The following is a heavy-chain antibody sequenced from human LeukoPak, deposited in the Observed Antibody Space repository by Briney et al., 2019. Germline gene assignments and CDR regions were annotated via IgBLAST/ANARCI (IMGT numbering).Heavy chain of an antibody. Sequence: GGSLRLSCAASGFTFSSYGMHWVRQAPGKGLGWAAVISYDGSNKYYADSVKGRFTISRDNSKNTLYLQMNSLRAEDTAVYYCAKDMGIAVAGTAYYYYGMDVWGKGTTVTVSS. CDR2: ISYDGSNK. D-gene: IGHD6-19*01. J-gene: IGHJ6*04. CDR1: GFTFSSYG. V-gene: IGHV3-30*18. CDR3: AKDMGIAVAGTAYYYYGMDV.